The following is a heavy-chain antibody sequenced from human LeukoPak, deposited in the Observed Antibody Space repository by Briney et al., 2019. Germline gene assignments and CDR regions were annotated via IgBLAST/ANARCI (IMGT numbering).Heavy chain of an antibody. J-gene: IGHJ6*03. V-gene: IGHV3-23*01. Sequence: PVGSLRLSCAASGFTFSSYAMSWVRQAPGKGLEWVSAISCSGGSTYYADSVKGRFTISRDNSKNSLYLQMNSLRAEDTAVYYCARDGTIVVPAAMNYMDVWGKGTTVTVSS. CDR3: ARDGTIVVPAAMNYMDV. CDR1: GFTFSSYA. D-gene: IGHD2-2*01. CDR2: ISCSGGST.